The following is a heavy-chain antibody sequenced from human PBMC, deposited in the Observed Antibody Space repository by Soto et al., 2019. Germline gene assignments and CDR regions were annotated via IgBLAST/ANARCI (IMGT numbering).Heavy chain of an antibody. D-gene: IGHD4-17*01. J-gene: IGHJ4*02. Sequence: EVQLVESGGGLVKPGGSLRLSCTAPGFTFSSYNMNWVRQAPGKGLEWVSSISSSSNYIYYADSMKGRFTISRDNAKNSLYLQMNSLRAEDTAVYYCARENAYGDPNSFDYWGQGTLVTVSS. V-gene: IGHV3-21*02. CDR2: ISSSSNYI. CDR1: GFTFSSYN. CDR3: ARENAYGDPNSFDY.